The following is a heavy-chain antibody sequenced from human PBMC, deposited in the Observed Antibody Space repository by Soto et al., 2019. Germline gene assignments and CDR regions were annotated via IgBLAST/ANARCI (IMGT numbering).Heavy chain of an antibody. V-gene: IGHV5-10-1*01. CDR3: VSRGYRYCDAPGCLTDP. D-gene: IGHD3-9*01. J-gene: IGHJ5*02. Sequence: GGSLKISCKGSGYTFTNFWITWVRKMPGKGLEWMGRIEPSDSYTNYGPSFQGNVSISVDNSINTAYLQWRSLKASDTAMYYCVSRGYRYCDAPGCLTDPWGQGTLVTVSS. CDR1: GYTFTNFW. CDR2: IEPSDSYT.